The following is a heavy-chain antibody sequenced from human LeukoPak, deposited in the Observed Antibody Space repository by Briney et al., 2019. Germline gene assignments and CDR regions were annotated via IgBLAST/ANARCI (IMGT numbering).Heavy chain of an antibody. CDR2: ISSSSSYT. CDR3: AREVVITKGWFDP. V-gene: IGHV3-11*05. CDR1: GFTFSDYY. D-gene: IGHD3-22*01. J-gene: IGHJ5*02. Sequence: GGSLRLSCAASGFTFSDYYMSWIRQAPGKGLEWVSYISSSSSYTNYADSVKGRFTISRDNAKNSLYLQMNSLRAEDTAVCYCAREVVITKGWFDPWGQGTLVTVSS.